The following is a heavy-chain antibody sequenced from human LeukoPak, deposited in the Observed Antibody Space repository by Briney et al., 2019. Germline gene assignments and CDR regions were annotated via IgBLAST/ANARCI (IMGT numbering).Heavy chain of an antibody. V-gene: IGHV4-34*01. CDR2: INHSGST. D-gene: IGHD3-3*01. Sequence: SEALSLTCAVYGGSFSGYYWSWIRQPPGKGLEWIGEINHSGSTNYNPSLKSRVTISVDTSKNQFSLKLSSVTAADTAVYYCARGGPQYYDFWSGYLYGMDVWGQGTTVTVSS. CDR3: ARGGPQYYDFWSGYLYGMDV. J-gene: IGHJ6*02. CDR1: GGSFSGYY.